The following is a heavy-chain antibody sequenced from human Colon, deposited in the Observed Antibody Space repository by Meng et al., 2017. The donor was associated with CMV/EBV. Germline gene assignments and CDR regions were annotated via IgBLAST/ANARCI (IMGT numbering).Heavy chain of an antibody. Sequence: GSLRLSCNVYGGSISNYYWSWIRQAPGKGLEWIGYNYDSGSTKYNPSLKSRVTISVDRSKNQFSLRLRSVTAADTAVYYCAKSSRVSHYYGMDVWGQGTTVTVSS. J-gene: IGHJ6*02. CDR3: AKSSRVSHYYGMDV. CDR2: NYDSGST. D-gene: IGHD2-2*01. CDR1: GGSISNYY. V-gene: IGHV4-59*01.